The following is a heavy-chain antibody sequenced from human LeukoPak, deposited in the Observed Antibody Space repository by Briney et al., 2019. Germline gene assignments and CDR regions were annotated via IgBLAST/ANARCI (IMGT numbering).Heavy chain of an antibody. CDR3: ARAIAVAYWFDP. Sequence: PSETLSLTCTVSGGSISSSSYYWGWIRQPPGKGLEWIGSIYYSGSTYYNPSLKSRVTISVDTSKNQFSLKLSSVTAADTAVYYCARAIAVAYWFDPWGQGTLVTVSS. D-gene: IGHD6-19*01. CDR1: GGSISSSSYY. V-gene: IGHV4-39*07. CDR2: IYYSGST. J-gene: IGHJ5*02.